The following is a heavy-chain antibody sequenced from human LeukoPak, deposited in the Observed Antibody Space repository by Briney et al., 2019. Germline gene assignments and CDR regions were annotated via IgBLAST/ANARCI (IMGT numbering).Heavy chain of an antibody. V-gene: IGHV3-30*02. CDR2: IRYDGSNK. CDR1: GFTFSSYG. D-gene: IGHD3-10*01. CDR3: AKVPHYGSGRLNYYMDV. Sequence: PGGSLRLSCAASGFTFSSYGMHWVRQAPGKGLEWVALIRYDGSNKYYADSVKGRFTISRDNSKNTLYLQMNSLRAEDTAVYYCAKVPHYGSGRLNYYMDVWGKGTTVTISS. J-gene: IGHJ6*03.